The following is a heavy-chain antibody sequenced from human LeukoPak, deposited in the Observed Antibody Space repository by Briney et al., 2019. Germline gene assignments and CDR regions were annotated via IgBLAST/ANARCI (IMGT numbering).Heavy chain of an antibody. Sequence: QPGGSLRLSCAASGFTFSSYWMSWVRQAPGKGLEWVANIKQDGSEKYYVDSVKGRFTISRDNAKNSLYLQMNSLRAEDTAVYYCAREVVVPYYYYMDVWGKGTTVTVSS. CDR1: GFTFSSYW. V-gene: IGHV3-7*01. J-gene: IGHJ6*03. CDR2: IKQDGSEK. CDR3: AREVVVPYYYYMDV. D-gene: IGHD2-2*01.